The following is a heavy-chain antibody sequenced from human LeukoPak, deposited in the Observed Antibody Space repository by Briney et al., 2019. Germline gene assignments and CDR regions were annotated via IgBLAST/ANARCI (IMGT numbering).Heavy chain of an antibody. CDR1: GFTFTSSA. J-gene: IGHJ6*02. CDR2: IVVGSGNT. CDR3: AADAGFRYYYYGMDV. Sequence: SVKVSCKASGFTFTSSAVQWVRQARGQRLEWIGWIVVGSGNTNYAQKFQERVTITRDMSTSTAYMELSSLRSEDTAVYYCAADAGFRYYYYGMDVWGQGATVTVSS. D-gene: IGHD3-10*01. V-gene: IGHV1-58*01.